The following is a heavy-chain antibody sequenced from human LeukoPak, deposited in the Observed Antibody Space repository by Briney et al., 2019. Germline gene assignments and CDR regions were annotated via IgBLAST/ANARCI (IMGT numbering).Heavy chain of an antibody. J-gene: IGHJ5*02. Sequence: SETLSLTCAVYGGSFSGYYWSWIRQPPGKGREWIGEINHSGSTNYNPSLKSRVTISVDTSKNQFSLKLSSVTAADTAVYYCARREIAVAGIISWFDPWGQGTLVTVSS. V-gene: IGHV4-34*01. CDR1: GGSFSGYY. CDR2: INHSGST. CDR3: ARREIAVAGIISWFDP. D-gene: IGHD6-19*01.